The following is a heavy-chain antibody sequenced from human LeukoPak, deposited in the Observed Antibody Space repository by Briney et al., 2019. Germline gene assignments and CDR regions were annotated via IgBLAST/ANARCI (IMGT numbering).Heavy chain of an antibody. CDR1: GFTFSSSA. J-gene: IGHJ4*02. V-gene: IGHV3-23*01. D-gene: IGHD2-15*01. CDR2: TSNNGGYT. CDR3: AKQLGYCSDGSCYFPY. Sequence: GGSLRLSCAASGFTFSSSAMSWVRQAPGKGLEWVSATSNNGGYTYYADSVQGRFTISRDNSKSTLCLQMNSLRAEDTAVYYCAKQLGYCSDGSCYFPYWGQGTLVTVSS.